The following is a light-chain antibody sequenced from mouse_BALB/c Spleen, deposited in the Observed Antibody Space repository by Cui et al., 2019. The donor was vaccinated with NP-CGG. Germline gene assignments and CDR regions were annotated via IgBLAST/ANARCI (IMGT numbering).Light chain of an antibody. V-gene: IGLV1*01. CDR2: GTN. J-gene: IGLJ1*01. CDR3: ALWYSTHWV. CDR1: IGAVTTSNY. Sequence: QHVVTQQDALTTSPGETVTLTCRSSIGAVTTSNYANWVQEKPDHLFTGLIGGTNNRAPGVPARFSGSLIGDKAALSITGAQTEDEAIYFCALWYSTHWVFGGGTKLTVL.